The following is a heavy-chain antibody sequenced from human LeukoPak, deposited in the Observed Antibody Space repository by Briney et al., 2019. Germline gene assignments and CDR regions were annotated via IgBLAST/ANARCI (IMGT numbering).Heavy chain of an antibody. CDR2: VSSSGSTI. CDR3: AGTYDFWSGYLGNWFDP. Sequence: GGSLRLSCAASGFTFSDYYMSWIRQAPGKGLEWVSYVSSSGSTIDYADSVKGRFTISRDNAKNSLYLQMNSLRAEDTAVYYCAGTYDFWSGYLGNWFDPWGQGTLVTVSS. V-gene: IGHV3-11*04. D-gene: IGHD3-3*01. CDR1: GFTFSDYY. J-gene: IGHJ5*02.